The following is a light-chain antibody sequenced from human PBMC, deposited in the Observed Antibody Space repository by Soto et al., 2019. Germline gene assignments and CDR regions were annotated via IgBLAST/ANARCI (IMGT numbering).Light chain of an antibody. CDR1: SSDVGSYNL. CDR2: EGS. V-gene: IGLV2-23*01. J-gene: IGLJ2*01. Sequence: QSALTQPASLSGSPGQSITISCTGTSSDVGSYNLVSWYQQHPGKAPKLMIYEGSKRPSGVSNRFSGSKSGNTASLTISGLQAEDEADYYCCSYAGSSTFVVFGGGTSSPS. CDR3: CSYAGSSTFVV.